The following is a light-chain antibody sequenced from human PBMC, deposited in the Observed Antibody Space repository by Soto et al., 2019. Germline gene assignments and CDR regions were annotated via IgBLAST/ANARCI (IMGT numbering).Light chain of an antibody. CDR1: QTDSKNY. J-gene: IGKJ1*01. V-gene: IGKV3-20*01. CDR2: DAS. Sequence: EIVLTQSPGTLSLSPGERATLSCRASQTDSKNYLAWYQHKPGQPPRLLIYDASDRATGVPDRFSGSGSGTDFTLTISSLEPEDSAVYYCQQCATAPLTFGQGTKVEIK. CDR3: QQCATAPLT.